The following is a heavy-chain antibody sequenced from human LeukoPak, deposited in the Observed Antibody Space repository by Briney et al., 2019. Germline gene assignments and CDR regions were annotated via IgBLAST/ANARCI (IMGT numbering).Heavy chain of an antibody. Sequence: GESLKISCKSSGYSFTNYWIGWVRQMPGKGLEWMGIIYPSDSDTRYSPSFRGQVTFSADKSITTAYLQWSSLKASDTAMYYCARLAGDGHNYFDSWGQGTLVTVFS. CDR3: ARLAGDGHNYFDS. CDR2: IYPSDSDT. CDR1: GYSFTNYW. J-gene: IGHJ4*02. V-gene: IGHV5-51*01. D-gene: IGHD5-24*01.